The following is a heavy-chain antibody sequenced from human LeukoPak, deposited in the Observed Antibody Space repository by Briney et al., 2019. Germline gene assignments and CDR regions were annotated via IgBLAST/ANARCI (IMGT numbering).Heavy chain of an antibody. D-gene: IGHD4-23*01. J-gene: IGHJ4*02. V-gene: IGHV3-7*03. CDR1: GLTFNIDW. CDR3: ARGLRWPDF. CDR2: IKADGSEK. Sequence: GGSLRLFCATSGLTFNIDWMNWVRQAPGKGLEWVANIKADGSEKSYVDSVKGRFTISRDNAKDSLFLQMNSLRADDTAVYYCARGLRWPDFWGQGTLVIVSS.